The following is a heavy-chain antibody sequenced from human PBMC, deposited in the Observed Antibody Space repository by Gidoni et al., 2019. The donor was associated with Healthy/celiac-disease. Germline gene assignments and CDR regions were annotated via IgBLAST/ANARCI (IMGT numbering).Heavy chain of an antibody. CDR2: IYYSGST. Sequence: QVQLQESGPGLVKPSETLSLTCTVHGGSISSYYWSWIRQPPGKGLEWIGYIYYSGSTNYNPSLKSRVTISVDTSKNQFSLKLSSVTAADTAVYYCARSLNALYGMDVWGHGTTVTVSS. CDR3: ARSLNALYGMDV. CDR1: GGSISSYY. V-gene: IGHV4-59*01. J-gene: IGHJ6*02.